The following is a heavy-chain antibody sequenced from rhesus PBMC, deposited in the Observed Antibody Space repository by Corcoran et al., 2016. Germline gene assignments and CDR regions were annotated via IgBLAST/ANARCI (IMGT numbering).Heavy chain of an antibody. D-gene: IGHD2-27*01. V-gene: IGHV4-127*01. CDR1: VYSLSSGYA. J-gene: IGHJ4*01. CDR3: ARYMVVSSISFDY. Sequence: QVQLQESGPGLVKPSETLSLPCAVSVYSLSSGYAWPLIRPPPGKGLGWIGDSGGSSGSTNYNPSLKSRVTISKDTSKNQFSLKLSSVTAADTAVYYCARYMVVSSISFDYWGQGVLVTVSS. CDR2: SGGSSGST.